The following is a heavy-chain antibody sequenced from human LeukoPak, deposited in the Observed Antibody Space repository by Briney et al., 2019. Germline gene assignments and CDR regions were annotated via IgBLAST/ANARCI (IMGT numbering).Heavy chain of an antibody. CDR1: GCSISSNY. J-gene: IGHJ4*02. V-gene: IGHV4-4*07. Sequence: SETLSLTCTVSGCSISSNYWSWIRQPAGKGLEWIGRIFTSGSTDYSPSLKSRVTMSLDTSKNQFSLKLTSVTAADTGMYYCAGVGAGTSRWGQGTLVTVSS. CDR3: AGVGAGTSR. CDR2: IFTSGST. D-gene: IGHD1-7*01.